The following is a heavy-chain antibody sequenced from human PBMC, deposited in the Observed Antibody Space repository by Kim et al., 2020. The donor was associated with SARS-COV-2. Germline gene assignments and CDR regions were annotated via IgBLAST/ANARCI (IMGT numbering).Heavy chain of an antibody. CDR3: ARVFFLTEGAFDI. Sequence: GGSLRLSCAASGFTFSDYYMSWIRQAPGKGLEWVSYVSSSGSTIYYADSVKGRFTISRDNAKNSLYLQMNSLRAEDTAVYYCARVFFLTEGAFDIWGQGTMVTVSS. CDR2: VSSSGSTI. J-gene: IGHJ3*02. CDR1: GFTFSDYY. V-gene: IGHV3-11*01.